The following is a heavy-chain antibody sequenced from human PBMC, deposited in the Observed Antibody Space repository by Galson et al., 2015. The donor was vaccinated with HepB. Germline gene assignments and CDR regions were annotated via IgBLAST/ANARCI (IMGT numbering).Heavy chain of an antibody. J-gene: IGHJ4*02. D-gene: IGHD5-24*01. Sequence: LRLSCAASGFTFSSYEMNWVRQAPGKGLEWVSYISSSGSTIYDADSVKGRFTISRDNAKNSLYLQMNSLRAEDTAVYYCARERGGYRLYFDYWGQGTLVTVSS. V-gene: IGHV3-48*03. CDR3: ARERGGYRLYFDY. CDR1: GFTFSSYE. CDR2: ISSSGSTI.